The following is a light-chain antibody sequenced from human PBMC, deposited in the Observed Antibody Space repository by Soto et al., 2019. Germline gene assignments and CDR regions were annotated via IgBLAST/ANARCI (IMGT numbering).Light chain of an antibody. CDR3: SSYAGSNDVV. J-gene: IGLJ2*01. V-gene: IGLV2-8*01. CDR1: SSDVGDYNY. CDR2: EIN. Sequence: QSVLTQPPSASGSPGQSVTISCTGTSSDVGDYNYVSWYQQHPGKAPKLMIYEINKRPSGVPDRFSGSKSGNTASLTVSGLQADDEADYFCSSYAGSNDVVFGGGTKLTVL.